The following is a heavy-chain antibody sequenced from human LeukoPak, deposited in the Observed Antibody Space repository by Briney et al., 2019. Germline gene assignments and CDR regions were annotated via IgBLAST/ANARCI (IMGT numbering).Heavy chain of an antibody. Sequence: PGRSLRLSCAASGFTLISYGIHWVRHAPGKGLEWVAVISFDGSDKFNTDSAKVRFTISRDNPKNTLYLQMNILRAEATPVFYFAKDSRFLTGSDDLGSMDVCGQGTTVTVSS. CDR3: AKDSRFLTGSDDLGSMDV. J-gene: IGHJ6*02. CDR1: GFTLISYG. D-gene: IGHD3-9*01. V-gene: IGHV3-30*18. CDR2: ISFDGSDK.